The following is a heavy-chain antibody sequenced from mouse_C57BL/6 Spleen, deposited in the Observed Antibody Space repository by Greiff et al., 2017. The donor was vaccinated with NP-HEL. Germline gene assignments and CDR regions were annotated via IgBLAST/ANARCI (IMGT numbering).Heavy chain of an antibody. CDR1: GFNIKDYY. Sequence: EVQLQQSGAELVKPGASVKLSCTASGFNIKDYYMHWVKQRTEQGLEWIGRIDPEDGETKYAPKFQGKATLTADTTSNTAYLQLSSLTSEDTAVYCCTSPLYHHNFVGYFGYWGQGTTLTVSS. CDR2: IDPEDGET. J-gene: IGHJ2*01. V-gene: IGHV14-2*01. D-gene: IGHD2-1*01. CDR3: TSPLYHHNFVGYFGY.